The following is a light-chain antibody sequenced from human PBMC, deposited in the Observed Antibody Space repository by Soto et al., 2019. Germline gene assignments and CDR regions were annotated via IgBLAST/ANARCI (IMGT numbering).Light chain of an antibody. V-gene: IGKV1-5*01. CDR2: DAS. CDR1: PSISRW. J-gene: IGKJ4*01. CDR3: QQQNSWSGVT. Sequence: DIQITPSPLTLSASLGTRFATTGQASPSISRWLAWYQQKPGKAPKLLIYDASTLESGVPPTFSGSGAGTEFTLTISSLQPDEFATDHCQQQNSWSGVTFGGGTKGEIK.